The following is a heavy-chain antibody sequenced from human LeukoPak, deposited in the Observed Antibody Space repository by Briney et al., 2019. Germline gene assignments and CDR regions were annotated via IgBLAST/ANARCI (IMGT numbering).Heavy chain of an antibody. J-gene: IGHJ4*02. Sequence: GGSLRLSCAASGFTFSSYSMNWVRQAPGKGLEWVSSISSSSSYIYYADSVKGRFTISRDNAKNSLYLQMNSPRAEDTAVYYCARLAAAYHFDYWGQGTLVTVSS. CDR2: ISSSSSYI. CDR1: GFTFSSYS. CDR3: ARLAAAYHFDY. D-gene: IGHD6-13*01. V-gene: IGHV3-21*01.